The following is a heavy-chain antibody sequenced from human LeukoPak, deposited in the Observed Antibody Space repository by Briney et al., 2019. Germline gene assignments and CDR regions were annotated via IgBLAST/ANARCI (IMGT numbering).Heavy chain of an antibody. J-gene: IGHJ4*02. CDR1: GGSFSGYY. V-gene: IGHV4-34*01. CDR3: ARGGYYYDGTVDY. D-gene: IGHD3-22*01. Sequence: SETLSLTCAVYGGSFSGYYWSWIRQPPGKGLEWIGEINHSGSTNYNPSLKSRVTISVDTSKNQFSLKLSSVTAADTAVYYCARGGYYYDGTVDYWGQGTLVTVSS. CDR2: INHSGST.